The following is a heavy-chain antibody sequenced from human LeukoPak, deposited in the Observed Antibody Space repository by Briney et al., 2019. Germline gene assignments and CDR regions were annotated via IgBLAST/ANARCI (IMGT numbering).Heavy chain of an antibody. J-gene: IGHJ4*02. Sequence: GRSLRLSCAASGFTFSSYAMHWVRQAPGKGLEWVAVISYDGSNKYYADSVKGRFTISRDNSKNTLYLQMNSLRAEDTAVYYRARDRSGTEHFDYWGQGTLVTVSS. D-gene: IGHD6-13*01. CDR1: GFTFSSYA. CDR2: ISYDGSNK. CDR3: ARDRSGTEHFDY. V-gene: IGHV3-30*04.